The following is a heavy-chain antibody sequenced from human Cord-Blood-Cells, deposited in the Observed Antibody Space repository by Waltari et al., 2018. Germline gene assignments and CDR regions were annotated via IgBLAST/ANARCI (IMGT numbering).Heavy chain of an antibody. CDR1: GFTFRSYS. Sequence: EVQLVESGGGLVKPGGSLRLSCAASGFTFRSYSMTRVRQAPGKGLEWVSSISSSSSYIYYADSVKGRFTISRDNAKNSLYLQMNSLRAEDTAVYYCATAHPWDFDYWGQGTLVTVSS. CDR3: ATAHPWDFDY. V-gene: IGHV3-21*01. D-gene: IGHD3-16*01. J-gene: IGHJ4*02. CDR2: ISSSSSYI.